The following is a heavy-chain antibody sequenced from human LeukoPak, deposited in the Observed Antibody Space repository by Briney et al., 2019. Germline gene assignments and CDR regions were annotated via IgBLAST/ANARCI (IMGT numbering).Heavy chain of an antibody. CDR2: INAYNGNT. J-gene: IGHJ4*02. V-gene: IGHV1-18*01. Sequence: ASVKVSCKASGYTFTSYVISWVRQAPGQGLGWMGWINAYNGNTNYAQNLQGRVTMTTDTSSSTTYMELRSLKSDDTAVYYCARDRVSYSDSSGYYRGGQGTLVTVSS. CDR1: GYTFTSYV. D-gene: IGHD3-22*01. CDR3: ARDRVSYSDSSGYYR.